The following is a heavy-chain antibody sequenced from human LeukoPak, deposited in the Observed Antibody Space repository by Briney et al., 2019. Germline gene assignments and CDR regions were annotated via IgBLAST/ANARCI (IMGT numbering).Heavy chain of an antibody. CDR2: IYYSGST. CDR1: GGSISSYY. Sequence: SGTLSLTCTVSGGSISSYYWSWIRQPPGKGLEWIGYIYYSGSTNYNPSLKSRVTISVDTSKNQFSLKLSSVTAADTAVYYCASLDGEKYFDYWGQGTLVTVSS. V-gene: IGHV4-59*08. J-gene: IGHJ4*02. CDR3: ASLDGEKYFDY.